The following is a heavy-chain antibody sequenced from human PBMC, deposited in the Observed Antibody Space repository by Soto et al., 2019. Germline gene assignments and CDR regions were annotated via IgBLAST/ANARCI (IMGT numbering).Heavy chain of an antibody. CDR2: ISGSGGST. CDR1: GFTFSSYA. CDR3: ARRGGAVGY. D-gene: IGHD1-26*01. Sequence: EVQLMESGGGLVQPGGSLRLSCAASGFTFSSYAMRWVRQAPGKGLEWVSVISGSGGSTYYADSGKGRLTISRDNSKNTRYLQLNSLRAEDTALYYCARRGGAVGYWGQGTLGTVSS. J-gene: IGHJ4*02. V-gene: IGHV3-23*01.